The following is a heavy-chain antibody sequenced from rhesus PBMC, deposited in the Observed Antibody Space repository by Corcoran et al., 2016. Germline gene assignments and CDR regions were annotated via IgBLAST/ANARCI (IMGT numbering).Heavy chain of an antibody. CDR2: VDPEVGEP. CDR1: GYTFTDYN. D-gene: IGHD5-24*01. CDR3: ATSRKWVQQFEF. Sequence: EVQLVQSGAEVKKPGASVKISCKASGYTFTDYNLHWVRQAPGKGLDWMVSVDPEVGEPIPATKFQDRVTITADTSTDTAYMELSSLRSEDTAVYYCATSRKWVQQFEFWGQGALVTVSS. V-gene: IGHV1-111*02. J-gene: IGHJ1*01.